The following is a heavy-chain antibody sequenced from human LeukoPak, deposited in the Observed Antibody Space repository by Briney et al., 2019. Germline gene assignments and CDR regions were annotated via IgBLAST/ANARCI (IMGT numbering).Heavy chain of an antibody. J-gene: IGHJ3*02. CDR2: ISYDGSNK. Sequence: GGSLRLSCAASGFTFSSYWMSWVRQAPGKGLEWEEVISYDGSNKYYADSVKGRFTISRDNSKNTLYLQMNGLRAEDTAVYYCASFFHSSGLDAFDIWGQGTMVTVSS. V-gene: IGHV3-30*03. D-gene: IGHD3-22*01. CDR3: ASFFHSSGLDAFDI. CDR1: GFTFSSYW.